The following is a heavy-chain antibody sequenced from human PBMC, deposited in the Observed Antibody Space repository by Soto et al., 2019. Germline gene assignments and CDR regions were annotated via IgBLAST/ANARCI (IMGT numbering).Heavy chain of an antibody. D-gene: IGHD2-21*02. Sequence: PSETLSLTCIVSGDSISSGDYYWSWIRQPPGKGLEWIGYIYYSSTTYYNPSLKSRVTISVDKSKNHFSLELTSVTAADKAVYYCDRGPCDRECHPPESWGQGTLVX. J-gene: IGHJ1*01. CDR2: IYYSSTT. CDR3: DRGPCDRECHPPES. V-gene: IGHV4-30-4*01. CDR1: GDSISSGDYY.